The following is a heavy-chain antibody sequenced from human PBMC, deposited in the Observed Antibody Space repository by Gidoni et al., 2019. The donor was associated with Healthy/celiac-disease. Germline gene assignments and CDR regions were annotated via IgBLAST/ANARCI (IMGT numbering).Heavy chain of an antibody. J-gene: IGHJ6*02. Sequence: QVQLQQWGAGLLKPSVTLSLTCAVHGGSFSGYYWSWIRQPPGKGLEWIGEINHSGSTNYNPSLKSRVTISVDTSKNQFSLKLSSVTAADTAVYYCARGLVVVAAHRWYYYYGMDVWGQGTTVTVSS. D-gene: IGHD2-15*01. CDR1: GGSFSGYY. CDR2: INHSGST. V-gene: IGHV4-34*01. CDR3: ARGLVVVAAHRWYYYYGMDV.